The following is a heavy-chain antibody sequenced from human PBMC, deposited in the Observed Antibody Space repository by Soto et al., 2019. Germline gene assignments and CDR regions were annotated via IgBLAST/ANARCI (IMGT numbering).Heavy chain of an antibody. V-gene: IGHV1-69*13. CDR1: GGTFSSYA. J-gene: IGHJ4*02. Sequence: ASVKVSCKASGGTFSSYAISWVRQAPGQGLEWMGGIIPIFGTANYAQKFQGRVTITADESTSTAYMELSSLRSEDTAVYYCARAGDGSNSAFDYWGQGTLVPVSS. CDR3: ARAGDGSNSAFDY. CDR2: IIPIFGTA. D-gene: IGHD1-1*01.